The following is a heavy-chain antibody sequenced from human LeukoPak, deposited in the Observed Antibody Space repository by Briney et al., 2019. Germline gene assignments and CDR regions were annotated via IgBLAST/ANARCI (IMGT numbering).Heavy chain of an antibody. Sequence: MSGGSLRLSCAASGFTFSDYYMSWIRQAPGKGLEWVSYISSSGSTIYYADSVKGRFTISRDNAKNSLYLQMNSLRAEDTAVHYCARAMYCDFWSGYYAGDYWGQGTLVTVSS. CDR3: ARAMYCDFWSGYYAGDY. D-gene: IGHD3-3*01. CDR2: ISSSGSTI. J-gene: IGHJ4*02. CDR1: GFTFSDYY. V-gene: IGHV3-11*01.